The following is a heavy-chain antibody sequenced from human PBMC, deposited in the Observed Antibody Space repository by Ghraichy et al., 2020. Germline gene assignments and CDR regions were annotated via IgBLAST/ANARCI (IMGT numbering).Heavy chain of an antibody. Sequence: SETLSLTCAVYGGSFSGYYWSWIRQPPGKGLEWIGEINHSGSTNYNPSLKSRVTISVDTSKNQFSLKLSSVTDADTAVYYCARNTYCSGGSCYSAWFDPWGQGTLVTVSS. CDR1: GGSFSGYY. V-gene: IGHV4-34*01. CDR2: INHSGST. D-gene: IGHD2-15*01. J-gene: IGHJ5*02. CDR3: ARNTYCSGGSCYSAWFDP.